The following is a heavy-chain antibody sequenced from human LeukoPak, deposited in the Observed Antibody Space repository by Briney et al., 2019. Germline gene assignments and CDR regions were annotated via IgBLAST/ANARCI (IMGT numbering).Heavy chain of an antibody. V-gene: IGHV1-2*02. J-gene: IGHJ3*02. Sequence: VKVSCKASGYTFTDYYMHWVRQAPGQGLEWMGWINPNSGGTNYAQKFQGSVTMTRDTSVSTAYMELSRLRSDDSAVYYCARSAYYYDSSGYLYHDAFDIWGQGTLVTVSS. CDR2: INPNSGGT. CDR1: GYTFTDYY. D-gene: IGHD3-22*01. CDR3: ARSAYYYDSSGYLYHDAFDI.